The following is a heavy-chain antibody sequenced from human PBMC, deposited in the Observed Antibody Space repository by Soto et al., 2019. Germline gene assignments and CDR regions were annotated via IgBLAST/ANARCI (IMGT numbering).Heavy chain of an antibody. Sequence: PSVKVSCKASGYTFTSYGISWVRQAPGQGLEWMGWISAYNGNTNYAQKLQGRVTMTTDTSTSTAYMELRSLRSDDTAVYYCARGPSITIVGATIGSDYWGQGTLVTVSS. CDR2: ISAYNGNT. CDR1: GYTFTSYG. V-gene: IGHV1-18*01. D-gene: IGHD1-26*01. J-gene: IGHJ4*02. CDR3: ARGPSITIVGATIGSDY.